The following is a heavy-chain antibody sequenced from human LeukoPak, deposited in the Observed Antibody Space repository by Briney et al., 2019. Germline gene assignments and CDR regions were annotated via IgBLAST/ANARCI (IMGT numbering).Heavy chain of an antibody. Sequence: SETLSLTRSVSGVSFEHYFWSWVRQPPGKGLEWIGYVYYSGTTDYSPSLKSRLTISADTSKNQFSLKLNSVTAADTAVYFCASHRRSHGSEYWGQGILVTVSS. D-gene: IGHD3-10*01. V-gene: IGHV4-59*01. CDR3: ASHRRSHGSEY. CDR2: VYYSGTT. J-gene: IGHJ4*02. CDR1: GVSFEHYF.